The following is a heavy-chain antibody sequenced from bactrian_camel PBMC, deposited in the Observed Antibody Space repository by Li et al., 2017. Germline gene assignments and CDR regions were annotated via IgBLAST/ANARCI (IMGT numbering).Heavy chain of an antibody. V-gene: IGHV3S35*01. J-gene: IGHJ4*01. CDR3: KPACPPWMGRIE. CDR2: IHTGGGDE. CDR1: GIEYRARC. Sequence: VQLVESGGGSVEAGGSLTLSCAASGIEYRARCMGWFRQSYGTERDRVASIHTGGGDEYYADSVKGRFNISKDKSNDTVYLQMNSLKPEDTAAYSCKPACPPWMGRIEGGQGTQVTVS. D-gene: IGHD1*01.